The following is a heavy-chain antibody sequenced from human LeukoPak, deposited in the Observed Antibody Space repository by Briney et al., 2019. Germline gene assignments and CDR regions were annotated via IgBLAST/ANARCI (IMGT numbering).Heavy chain of an antibody. CDR1: GFTFSSYD. CDR3: ARAYGGYFDY. CDR2: IGTAGDT. Sequence: GGSLRLSCAASGFTFSSYDMHWVRQVTGKSLEWVSTIGTAGDTKYPGSVKGRFTISRENAKNSLYLQMNSLRAGDTAVYYCARAYGGYFDYWGQGTLVTVSS. D-gene: IGHD4-23*01. V-gene: IGHV3-13*04. J-gene: IGHJ4*02.